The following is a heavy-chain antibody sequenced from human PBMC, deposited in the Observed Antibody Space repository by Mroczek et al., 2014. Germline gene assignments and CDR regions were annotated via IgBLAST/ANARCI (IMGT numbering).Heavy chain of an antibody. Sequence: VQLVQSGGGLVQPGRSLRLSCTASGFTFGDYAMSWFRQAPGKGLEWVGFIRSKAYGGTTEYAASVKGRFTISRDDSKSIAYLQMNSLKTEDTAVYYCYLRYCSSTSCYRGGAFDIWGQGTMVTVSS. CDR2: IRSKAYGGTT. CDR1: GFTFGDYA. V-gene: IGHV3-49*03. D-gene: IGHD2-2*02. J-gene: IGHJ3*02. CDR3: YLRYCSSTSCYRGGAFDI.